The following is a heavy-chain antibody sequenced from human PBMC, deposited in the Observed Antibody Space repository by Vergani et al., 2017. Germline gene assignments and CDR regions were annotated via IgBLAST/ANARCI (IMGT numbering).Heavy chain of an antibody. V-gene: IGHV3-48*01. Sequence: EVQPVESGGGLVKPGGSLRLSCTTSGFTFSSAWMSWVRQAPGKGLEWVSFVSTGTKSQSYAESVKGRFTISRDSAKNLLYLQMDSLRAEDTAVYYCAREYSSTSGRAFDFWGQGTKVTVSS. CDR2: VSTGTKSQ. CDR3: AREYSSTSGRAFDF. CDR1: GFTFSSAW. J-gene: IGHJ3*01. D-gene: IGHD2-2*01.